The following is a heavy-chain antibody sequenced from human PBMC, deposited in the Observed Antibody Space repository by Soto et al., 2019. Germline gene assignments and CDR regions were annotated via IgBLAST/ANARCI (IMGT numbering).Heavy chain of an antibody. D-gene: IGHD6-19*01. J-gene: IGHJ6*02. Sequence: SVKVACKGSGYTFTIYVISWVRLAHGQGLEWMGGISPINGKTNYAQKFQGRVTITADESTSTAYMELSSLRSEDTAVYYCARPNIAVAPGDYYYYYYYGMDVWGQGTTVTVSS. CDR2: ISPINGKT. CDR3: ARPNIAVAPGDYYYYYYYGMDV. CDR1: GYTFTIYV. V-gene: IGHV1-69*13.